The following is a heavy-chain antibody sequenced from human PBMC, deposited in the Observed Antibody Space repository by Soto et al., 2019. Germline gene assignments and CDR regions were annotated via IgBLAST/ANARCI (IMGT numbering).Heavy chain of an antibody. CDR1: GGSISSSSYY. CDR2: IYYSGST. CDR3: ARLADYDFWSGYYRTQEDAFDI. D-gene: IGHD3-3*01. Sequence: SETLSLTCTVSGGSISSSSYYWGWIRQPPGKGLEWIGSIYYSGSTYYNPSLKSRVTISVDTSKNQFSLKLSSVTAADTAVYYCARLADYDFWSGYYRTQEDAFDIWGQGTMVTVS. V-gene: IGHV4-39*01. J-gene: IGHJ3*02.